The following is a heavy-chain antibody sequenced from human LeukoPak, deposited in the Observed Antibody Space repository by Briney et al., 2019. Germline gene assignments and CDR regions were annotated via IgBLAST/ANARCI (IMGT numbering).Heavy chain of an antibody. D-gene: IGHD2-2*01. CDR2: IYYSGST. Sequence: SETLSLTCAVSGGSISSNSYYWGWIRQPPGKGLEWIGSIYYSGSTYYNPSLKSRVTISVDTSKNQFSLKLSSVTAADTAVYYCARGPAPYYYYMDVWGIGTTVTISS. CDR1: GGSISSNSYY. V-gene: IGHV4-39*01. J-gene: IGHJ6*03. CDR3: ARGPAPYYYYMDV.